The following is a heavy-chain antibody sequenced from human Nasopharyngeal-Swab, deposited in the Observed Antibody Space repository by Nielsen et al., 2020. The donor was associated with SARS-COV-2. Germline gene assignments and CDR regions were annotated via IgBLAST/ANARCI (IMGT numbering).Heavy chain of an antibody. D-gene: IGHD4-17*01. Sequence: GESLKISCAASGFSFSRFSMNWVRQAPGKGLEWVAFIAHDASNEYYGDSVKGRFSISRDSSKNTLYLQMDSLRGEDTAVYYCARDAPAHYGAFYWGRGTLVTVSS. V-gene: IGHV3-30*03. CDR3: ARDAPAHYGAFY. CDR2: IAHDASNE. J-gene: IGHJ4*02. CDR1: GFSFSRFS.